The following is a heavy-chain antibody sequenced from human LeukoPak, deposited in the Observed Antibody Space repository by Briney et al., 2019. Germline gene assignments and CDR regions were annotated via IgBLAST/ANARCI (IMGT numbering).Heavy chain of an antibody. V-gene: IGHV3-23*01. J-gene: IGHJ1*01. CDR3: AKDGIAAASFQH. CDR2: ISGSGGST. CDR1: GFTFSSYA. Sequence: GGSLRLSCAASGFTFSSYAMSWVRQAPGKGLEWVSAISGSGGSTYYADSVKGRFTISRDNAKNSLYLQMNSLRAEDTALYYCAKDGIAAASFQHWGQGTLVTVSS. D-gene: IGHD6-13*01.